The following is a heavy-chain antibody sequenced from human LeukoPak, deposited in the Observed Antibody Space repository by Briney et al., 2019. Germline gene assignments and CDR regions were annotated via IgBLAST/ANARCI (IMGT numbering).Heavy chain of an antibody. D-gene: IGHD4-11*01. J-gene: IGHJ4*02. Sequence: GASVKVSCNASGGTFSSYAISWVRQAPGQGLEWMGGIIPIFGTANYAQKFQGRVTITTDESTSTAYMELSSLRSEDTAVYYCARATQIRDYSSNYWGQGTLVTVSS. CDR2: IIPIFGTA. CDR3: ARATQIRDYSSNY. V-gene: IGHV1-69*05. CDR1: GGTFSSYA.